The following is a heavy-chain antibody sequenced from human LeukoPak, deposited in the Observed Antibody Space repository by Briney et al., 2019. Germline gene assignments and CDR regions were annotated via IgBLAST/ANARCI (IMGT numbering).Heavy chain of an antibody. J-gene: IGHJ4*02. CDR2: IIPIFGTA. CDR1: GGTFSSYA. D-gene: IGHD5-24*01. Sequence: GASVKVSCKASGGTFSSYAISWVRQAPGQGLEWMGRIIPIFGTANYAQKFQGRVTITTDESTSTAYMELSSLRSEDTAVYYCARSGVERWLRGYYFDYWGQGTLVTVSS. CDR3: ARSGVERWLRGYYFDY. V-gene: IGHV1-69*05.